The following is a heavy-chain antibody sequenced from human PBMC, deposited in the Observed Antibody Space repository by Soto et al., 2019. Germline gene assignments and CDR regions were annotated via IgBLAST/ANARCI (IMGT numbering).Heavy chain of an antibody. Sequence: GGSLRLSCAASGFTFSSYSMNWVRQAPGKGLEWVSSISSSSSYIYYADSVRGRFTISRDNAKNSLYLQMNSLRAEDTAVYYCARTGSGGEVQFDPWGQGTLVTVSS. CDR1: GFTFSSYS. J-gene: IGHJ5*02. D-gene: IGHD3-10*01. V-gene: IGHV3-21*01. CDR3: ARTGSGGEVQFDP. CDR2: ISSSSSYI.